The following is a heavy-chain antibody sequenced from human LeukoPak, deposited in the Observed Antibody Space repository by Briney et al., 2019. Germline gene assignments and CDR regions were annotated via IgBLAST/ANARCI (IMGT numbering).Heavy chain of an antibody. V-gene: IGHV4-59*01. CDR3: ARTNRCSGGSCHPRENWFDP. CDR1: GGSISSYY. CDR2: IYYSEST. J-gene: IGHJ5*02. D-gene: IGHD2-15*01. Sequence: SETLSLTCTVSGGSISSYYWSWIRQPPGKGLEWSGYIYYSESTNYNPSLKSRVTISVDTSKNQFSLKLSSVTAADTAVYYCARTNRCSGGSCHPRENWFDPWGQGTLVTVSS.